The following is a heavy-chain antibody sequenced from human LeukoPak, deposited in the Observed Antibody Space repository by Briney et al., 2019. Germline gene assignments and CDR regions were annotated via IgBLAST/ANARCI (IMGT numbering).Heavy chain of an antibody. V-gene: IGHV1-2*02. D-gene: IGHD3-22*01. CDR3: ARDQGYYDSSGYLVDAFDI. Sequence: ASVKVSCKASGYTFTGYYMHWVRQAPGQGLEWMGWINPNSGGTNYAQKFQGRVTMTRDTSISTAYMELSRLRSDDTAVYYCARDQGYYDSSGYLVDAFDIWGQGTMVTVSS. J-gene: IGHJ3*02. CDR1: GYTFTGYY. CDR2: INPNSGGT.